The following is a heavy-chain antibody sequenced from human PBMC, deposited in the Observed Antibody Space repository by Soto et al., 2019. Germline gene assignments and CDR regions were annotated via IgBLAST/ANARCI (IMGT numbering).Heavy chain of an antibody. CDR3: AGEVGSSWTEKRNWFDP. Sequence: SETLSLTCTVSGGSISSYYWSWIRQPPGKGLEWIGYIYYSGSTNYNPSLKSRVTISVDTSKNQFSLKLSSVTAADTAVYYCAGEVGSSWTEKRNWFDPWGQGTLVTVSS. CDR1: GGSISSYY. D-gene: IGHD6-13*01. J-gene: IGHJ5*02. CDR2: IYYSGST. V-gene: IGHV4-59*01.